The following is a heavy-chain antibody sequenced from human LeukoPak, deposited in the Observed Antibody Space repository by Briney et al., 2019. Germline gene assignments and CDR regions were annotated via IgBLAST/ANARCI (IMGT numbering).Heavy chain of an antibody. J-gene: IGHJ5*02. CDR3: ARARGYYDFWSGYRFDP. D-gene: IGHD3-3*01. CDR2: IYYSGST. CDR1: GGSISSSSYY. V-gene: IGHV4-39*07. Sequence: MASETLSLTCTVSGGSISSSSYYWGWIRQPPGKGLEWIGSIYYSGSTYYNPSLKSRATISVDTSKNQFSLKLSSVTAADTAVYYCARARGYYDFWSGYRFDPWGQGTLVTVSS.